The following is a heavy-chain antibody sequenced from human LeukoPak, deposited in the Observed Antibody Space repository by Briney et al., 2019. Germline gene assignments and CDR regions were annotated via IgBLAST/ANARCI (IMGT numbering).Heavy chain of an antibody. V-gene: IGHV4-61*01. J-gene: IGHJ4*02. D-gene: IGHD6-13*01. CDR2: IYYSGST. CDR3: ASVWAAAGDY. Sequence: SETLSLTCTVSGGSISSSSYYWSWIRQPPGKGLEWIGYIYYSGSTNYNPSLKSRVTISVDTSKNQFSLKLSSVTAADTAVYYCASVWAAAGDYWGQGTLVTVSS. CDR1: GGSISSSSYY.